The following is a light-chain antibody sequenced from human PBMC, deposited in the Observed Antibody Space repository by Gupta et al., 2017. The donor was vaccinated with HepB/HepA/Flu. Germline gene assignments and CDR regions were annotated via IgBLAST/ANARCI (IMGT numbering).Light chain of an antibody. CDR2: GSF. V-gene: IGKV3-15*01. CDR1: QSISTN. CDR3: QQYNKWPLT. J-gene: IGKJ4*01. Sequence: EIVMTQSPATLSVSPGERATLSCRASQSISTNLAWYQQKPGQAPRLLSYGSFTRATGIPARFSGSGSGTEFTLTISSLQSEDFAVYFCQQYNKWPLTFGGGTKVEIK.